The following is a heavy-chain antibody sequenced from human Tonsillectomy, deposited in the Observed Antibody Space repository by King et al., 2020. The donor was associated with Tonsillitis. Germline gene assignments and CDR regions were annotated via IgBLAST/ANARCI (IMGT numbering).Heavy chain of an antibody. Sequence: HVQLQESGPGLVKPSETLSLTCAVSGYSISSGYYWGWIRQPPGKGLEWIGNIYHSGSTYYNPSLKSRVTISVDTSKNQFSLKLNSVTAADTAVYYCARELGGSSWYGAYYYYGMDVWGPGTTVTVSS. V-gene: IGHV4-38-2*02. J-gene: IGHJ6*02. D-gene: IGHD6-13*01. CDR3: ARELGGSSWYGAYYYYGMDV. CDR1: GYSISSGYY. CDR2: IYHSGST.